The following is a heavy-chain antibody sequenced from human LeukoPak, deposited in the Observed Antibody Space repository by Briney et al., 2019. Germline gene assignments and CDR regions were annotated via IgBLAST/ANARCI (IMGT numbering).Heavy chain of an antibody. V-gene: IGHV1-2*02. Sequence: ASVKVSCKASGYTFTGYYMHWVRQAPGQGLEWMGWINPNSGGTNYAQKFQGRVTMTRDTSISTAYMELSRLRSDDTAVYYCAREGWKGYCSSTSCQHDYYYYYMDVWGKGTTVTVSS. CDR2: INPNSGGT. CDR1: GYTFTGYY. J-gene: IGHJ6*03. CDR3: AREGWKGYCSSTSCQHDYYYYYMDV. D-gene: IGHD2-2*01.